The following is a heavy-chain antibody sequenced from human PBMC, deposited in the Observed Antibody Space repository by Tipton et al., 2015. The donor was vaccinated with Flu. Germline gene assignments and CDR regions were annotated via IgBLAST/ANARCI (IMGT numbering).Heavy chain of an antibody. D-gene: IGHD3-10*01. J-gene: IGHJ4*02. CDR2: VYSSGGT. Sequence: TLSLTCTVSGGSISSYYWSWIRQPAGKGLEWIGRVYSSGGTNYSPSFKSRVTMSIDTSKNQFSLKLNSVTAADTAVYYCAGGSGSGTYVIFDYWGQGTQVTVSS. CDR1: GGSISSYY. CDR3: AGGSGSGTYVIFDY. V-gene: IGHV4-4*07.